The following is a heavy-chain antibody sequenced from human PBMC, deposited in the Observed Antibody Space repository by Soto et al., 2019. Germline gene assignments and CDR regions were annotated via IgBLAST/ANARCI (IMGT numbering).Heavy chain of an antibody. CDR1: GDSISTFY. V-gene: IGHV4-59*01. CDR2: VYYTGST. J-gene: IGHJ4*02. CDR3: ARGRTVRNYADDSSDYFYFFDY. D-gene: IGHD3-22*01. Sequence: SETLSLTCSVSGDSISTFYWGWMRQSPGKELEWIGYVYYTGSTNYNPSLKSRVTISVDRSKNQFSLRLTSANAADTAVYYCARGRTVRNYADDSSDYFYFFDYWGQGTQVTVSS.